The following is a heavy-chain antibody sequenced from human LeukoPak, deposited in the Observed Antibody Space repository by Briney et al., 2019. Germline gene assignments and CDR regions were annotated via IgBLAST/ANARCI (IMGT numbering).Heavy chain of an antibody. D-gene: IGHD5-12*01. J-gene: IGHJ3*02. CDR3: AKDPSVVAAPDAFDI. CDR1: GFTFSSYG. Sequence: GGSLRLSCAASGFTFSSYGMHWVRQAPGKGLEWVSAISGSGGSTYYADSVKGRFTISRVNSKNTLYLQMNSLRAEDTAVYYCAKDPSVVAAPDAFDIWGQGTMVTVSS. CDR2: ISGSGGST. V-gene: IGHV3-23*01.